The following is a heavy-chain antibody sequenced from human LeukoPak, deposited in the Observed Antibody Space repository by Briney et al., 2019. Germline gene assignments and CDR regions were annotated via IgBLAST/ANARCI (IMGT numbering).Heavy chain of an antibody. CDR3: AKGSEAAAGIDY. CDR2: ISWNGGST. CDR1: GFTFDDYA. D-gene: IGHD6-13*01. V-gene: IGHV3-43D*03. Sequence: GGSLRLSCAASGFTFDDYAMHWVRQAPGKGLEWVSLISWNGGSTYYADSVKGRFTISRDNNKNSLYLQMISLRTEDTALYYCAKGSEAAAGIDYWGQGTLVTVSS. J-gene: IGHJ4*02.